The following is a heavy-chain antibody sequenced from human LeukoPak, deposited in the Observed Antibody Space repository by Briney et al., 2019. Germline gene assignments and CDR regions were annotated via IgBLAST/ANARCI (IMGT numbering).Heavy chain of an antibody. CDR3: ARAAGITMIVVFQY. CDR1: VYTFTGYF. D-gene: IGHD3-22*01. CDR2: INPNSGGT. Sequence: ASVKVSCKASVYTFTGYFMHWVRQAPGQGLEWMGWINPNSGGTNYAQKFQGRVTMTRDTSISTAYMELSRLRSDDTAVYYCARAAGITMIVVFQYWGQGTLVTVSS. V-gene: IGHV1-2*02. J-gene: IGHJ4*02.